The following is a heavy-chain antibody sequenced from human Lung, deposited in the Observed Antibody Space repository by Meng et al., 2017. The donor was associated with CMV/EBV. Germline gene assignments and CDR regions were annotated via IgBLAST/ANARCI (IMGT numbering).Heavy chain of an antibody. CDR2: IYHSGST. D-gene: IGHD3-10*01. CDR1: GGPISSNGYY. J-gene: IGHJ4*02. Sequence: RQLQGPDPEPVNPRGTLSFTCIVSGGPISSNGYYWDWVRQPPGKGLEWIGAIYHSGSTSYNPSLQSRVTMFVDTSKNQFSLMLTSVTATDTAVYYCARRRGGSGRDCWGQGTLVTVSS. CDR3: ARRRGGSGRDC. V-gene: IGHV4-39*01.